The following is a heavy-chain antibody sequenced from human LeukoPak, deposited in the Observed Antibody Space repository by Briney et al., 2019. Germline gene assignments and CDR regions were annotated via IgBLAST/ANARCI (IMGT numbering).Heavy chain of an antibody. Sequence: GASVKVSCKASGYTFTSYGISWVRQAPGQGLEWMGWINPNSGGTNYAQKFQGRVTMTRDTSISTAYMELSRLRSDDTAVYYCARDSYSGYDSAGFDYWGQGTLVTVSS. CDR3: ARDSYSGYDSAGFDY. D-gene: IGHD5-12*01. CDR2: INPNSGGT. V-gene: IGHV1-2*02. CDR1: GYTFTSYG. J-gene: IGHJ4*02.